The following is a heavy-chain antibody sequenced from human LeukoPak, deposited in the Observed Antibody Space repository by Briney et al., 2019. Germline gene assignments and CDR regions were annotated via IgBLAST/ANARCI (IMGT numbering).Heavy chain of an antibody. D-gene: IGHD6-13*01. Sequence: PGGSLRLSCAASGFSFSDQYMDWVRQAPGKGLEWVGRSRNKANSYSTEYAASVKGRFTISRDNAKNSLYLQMNSLRDEDTAVYYCARDCSSWLNWFDPWGQGTLVTVSS. CDR3: ARDCSSWLNWFDP. V-gene: IGHV3-72*01. CDR1: GFSFSDQY. CDR2: SRNKANSYST. J-gene: IGHJ5*02.